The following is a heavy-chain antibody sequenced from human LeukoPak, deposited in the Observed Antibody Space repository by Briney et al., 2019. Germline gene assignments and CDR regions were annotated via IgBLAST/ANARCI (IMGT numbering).Heavy chain of an antibody. CDR1: GFTFSDYY. V-gene: IGHV3-11*01. CDR3: AKVGAAQHDAFDI. J-gene: IGHJ3*02. D-gene: IGHD6-13*01. Sequence: KSGGSLRLSCAASGFTFSDYYMSWIRQAPGKGLEWVSYISSSGSTIYYADSVKGRFTISRDNAKNSLYLQMNSLRAEDTAVYYCAKVGAAQHDAFDIWGQGTMVTVSS. CDR2: ISSSGSTI.